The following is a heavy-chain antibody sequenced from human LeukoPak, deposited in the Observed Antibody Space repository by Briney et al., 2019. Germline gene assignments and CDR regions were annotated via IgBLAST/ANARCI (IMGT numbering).Heavy chain of an antibody. J-gene: IGHJ4*02. CDR3: ARGYYGSGMIDGKYYFDY. V-gene: IGHV4-59*01. Sequence: SETLSLTGTVSGGSISSYYWSWIRQPPGTGLEWIGYIYYSGSTNYNPSLKSRVTISVDTSKNQFSLKLSSVTAADTAVYYCARGYYGSGMIDGKYYFDYWGQGTLVTVSS. CDR1: GGSISSYY. CDR2: IYYSGST. D-gene: IGHD3-10*01.